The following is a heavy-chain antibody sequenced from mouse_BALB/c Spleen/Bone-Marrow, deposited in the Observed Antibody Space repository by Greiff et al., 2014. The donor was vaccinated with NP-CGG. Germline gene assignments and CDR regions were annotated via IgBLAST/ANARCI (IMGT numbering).Heavy chain of an antibody. CDR2: INPGSGGA. CDR3: AREWTARAVDY. D-gene: IGHD3-2*01. CDR1: GYAFTNYL. J-gene: IGHJ2*01. Sequence: QVHVKQSGAELVRPGTSVKVSCKASGYAFTNYLIEWVKQRPGQGLEWIGVINPGSGGANYNEKFKGKATPTADKSSSTAYMQLSSLTSGDSAVYFCAREWTARAVDYWGQGTTLTVSS. V-gene: IGHV1-54*01.